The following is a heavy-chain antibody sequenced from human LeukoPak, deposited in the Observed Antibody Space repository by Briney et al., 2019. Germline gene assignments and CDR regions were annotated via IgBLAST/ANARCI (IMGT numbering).Heavy chain of an antibody. CDR1: GFTFTSYS. Sequence: GGSLRLSCAASGFTFTSYSMSWVRQAPGKGLEWVSVIYSGGSTYYADSVKGRFTISRDNSKNTLYLQMNSLRAEDTAVYYCASRNRVSSSWSDAFDIWGQGTMVTVSS. CDR2: IYSGGST. J-gene: IGHJ3*02. D-gene: IGHD6-13*01. CDR3: ASRNRVSSSWSDAFDI. V-gene: IGHV3-53*01.